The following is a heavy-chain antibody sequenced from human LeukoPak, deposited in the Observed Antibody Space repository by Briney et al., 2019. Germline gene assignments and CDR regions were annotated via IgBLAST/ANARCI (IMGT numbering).Heavy chain of an antibody. CDR3: ATDAPPFGATGFDY. J-gene: IGHJ4*02. D-gene: IGHD3-16*01. Sequence: SVKVSCKASGGTFSSYAISWVRQAPGQGLEWMGGIIPIFGTANYAQKFQGRVTMTEDTSTDTAYMELSSLRSEDTAVYYCATDAPPFGATGFDYWGQGTLVTVSS. CDR2: IIPIFGTA. V-gene: IGHV1-69*06. CDR1: GGTFSSYA.